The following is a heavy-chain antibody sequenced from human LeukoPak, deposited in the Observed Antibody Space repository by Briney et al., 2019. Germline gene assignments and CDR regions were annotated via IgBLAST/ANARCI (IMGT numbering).Heavy chain of an antibody. Sequence: GESLKISCTSPGFPFGDYGVSWVRQAPGKGLEWVSFIRTKRYSGTSEYAASVKGRFTISRDDSKSIAYLQMDSLKIEDTALYYCTRAPYNSANYPYFFDNWGQGTLVTVSP. CDR3: TRAPYNSANYPYFFDN. D-gene: IGHD4/OR15-4a*01. J-gene: IGHJ4*02. V-gene: IGHV3-49*04. CDR1: GFPFGDYG. CDR2: IRTKRYSGTS.